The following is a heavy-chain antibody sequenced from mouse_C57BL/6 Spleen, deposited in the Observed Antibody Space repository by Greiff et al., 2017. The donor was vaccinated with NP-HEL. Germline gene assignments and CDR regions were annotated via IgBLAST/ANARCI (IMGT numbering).Heavy chain of an antibody. CDR2: IYPGDGDT. D-gene: IGHD2-4*01. J-gene: IGHJ3*01. V-gene: IGHV1-82*01. Sequence: VQLQQSGPELVKPGASVKISCKASGYAFSSSWMNWVKQRPGKGLEWIGRIYPGDGDTNYNGKFKGKAKLTADKSSSTAYMQLSSLTSEDSAVYFCARWIYYDYDGAYWGQGTLVTVSA. CDR1: GYAFSSSW. CDR3: ARWIYYDYDGAY.